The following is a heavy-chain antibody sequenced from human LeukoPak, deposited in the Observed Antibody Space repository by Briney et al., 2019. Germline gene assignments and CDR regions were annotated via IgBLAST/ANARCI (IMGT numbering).Heavy chain of an antibody. V-gene: IGHV3-30-3*01. J-gene: IGHJ4*02. CDR1: GFTFSRYA. D-gene: IGHD4-17*01. CDR3: ERNPYGDYYFDY. Sequence: PGGSLRLSCAASGFTFSRYAMHWVRQAPGKGLEWVAIISYDGSSKYYADSVRGRFTISRDNSKNTLYLQMNSLRAEDTAVYYCERNPYGDYYFDYWGQGTLVTVSS. CDR2: ISYDGSSK.